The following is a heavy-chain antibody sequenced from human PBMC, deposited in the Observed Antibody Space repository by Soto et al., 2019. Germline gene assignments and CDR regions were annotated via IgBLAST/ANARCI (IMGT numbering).Heavy chain of an antibody. CDR1: GGSITDYY. CDR2: IYYSGST. Sequence: KHAAPLSLTCTFYGGSITDYYWSWIRPPPGKGLEWIGYIYYSGSTNYNPSLKSRVTISVDTSKNQSSLKLRSVTAADTAVYYCASQSGYDGYYFDYWGQGTLVTVSA. J-gene: IGHJ4*02. CDR3: ASQSGYDGYYFDY. D-gene: IGHD5-12*01. V-gene: IGHV4-59*01.